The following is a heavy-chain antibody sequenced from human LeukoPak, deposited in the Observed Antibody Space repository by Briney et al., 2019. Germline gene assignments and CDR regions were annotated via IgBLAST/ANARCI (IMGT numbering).Heavy chain of an antibody. CDR3: AKDMTSSLTGAQN. CDR2: LSWNNGDI. D-gene: IGHD1-26*01. CDR1: GFTFGDYG. J-gene: IGHJ1*01. Sequence: GGSLRLSCSASGFTFGDYGMHWVRLAPGKGLEWVSGLSWNNGDIGYAASVKGRFTISRDNAKNSLYLQMNSLRPEDTALYYCAKDMTSSLTGAQNWGQGKLVTVSS. V-gene: IGHV3-9*01.